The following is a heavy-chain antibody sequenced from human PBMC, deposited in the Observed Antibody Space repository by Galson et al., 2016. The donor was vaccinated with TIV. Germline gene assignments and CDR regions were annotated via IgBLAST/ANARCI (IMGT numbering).Heavy chain of an antibody. J-gene: IGHJ4*02. CDR1: GGSISSSNW. D-gene: IGHD3-22*01. Sequence: ETLSLTCAVSGGSISSSNWWSWVRQPPGKGLEWIGEIFHSGSTNYNPSLKTRVTISVDKSNNQFSLRLTSVSAADTAVYYCASSLPYYDGYYFDFWGPGSLVTVSS. CDR3: ASSLPYYDGYYFDF. CDR2: IFHSGST. V-gene: IGHV4-4*02.